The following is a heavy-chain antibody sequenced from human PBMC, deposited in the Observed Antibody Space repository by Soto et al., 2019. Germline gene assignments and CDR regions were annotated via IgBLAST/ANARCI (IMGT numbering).Heavy chain of an antibody. CDR1: GFTFSTYG. V-gene: IGHV3-30*18. D-gene: IGHD3-22*01. CDR3: AKEQTPYFYDSNAYPGPFED. Sequence: PGGSLRLSCAASGFTFSTYGMHWVRQAPGKGLEWVAIISYDGSKRYYADSVKGRFTISRDNSKNTLHLQMNTLRAEDTAMYYCAKEQTPYFYDSNAYPGPFEDWGQG. CDR2: ISYDGSKR. J-gene: IGHJ4*02.